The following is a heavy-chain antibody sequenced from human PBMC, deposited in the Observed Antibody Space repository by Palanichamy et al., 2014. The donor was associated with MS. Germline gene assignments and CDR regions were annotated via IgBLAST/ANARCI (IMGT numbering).Heavy chain of an antibody. D-gene: IGHD3-3*01. V-gene: IGHV3-23*01. Sequence: EVQLLESGGGLVQPGGSLRLSCAASGFTFSSYAMSWVRQAPGKGLEWVSAISGSGGSTYYADSVKGRFTISRDNSKNTLYLQMNSLRAEDTAVYYCAKDEIFTGVYYYYGMDVWGQGTTVTVSS. CDR2: ISGSGGST. J-gene: IGHJ6*02. CDR1: GFTFSSYA. CDR3: AKDEIFTGVYYYYGMDV.